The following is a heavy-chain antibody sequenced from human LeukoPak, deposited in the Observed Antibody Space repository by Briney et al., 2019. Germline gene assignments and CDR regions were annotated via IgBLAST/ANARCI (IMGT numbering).Heavy chain of an antibody. CDR1: GGSISSSSFY. CDR2: IYYSGTT. D-gene: IGHD6-19*01. J-gene: IGHJ5*02. V-gene: IGHV4-39*01. CDR3: AFMAVADWFDP. Sequence: PSETLSLTCSVSGGSISSSSFYWGWIRQPPGRGLEWIVSIYYSGTTYYNPSLKSRVTISVDTSKNQFSLKLSSVTAADTAVYYCAFMAVADWFDPWGQGTLVTVSS.